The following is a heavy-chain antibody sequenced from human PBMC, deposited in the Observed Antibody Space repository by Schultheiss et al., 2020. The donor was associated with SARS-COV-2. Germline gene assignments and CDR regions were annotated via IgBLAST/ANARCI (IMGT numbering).Heavy chain of an antibody. V-gene: IGHV4-61*05. CDR2: IYYSGST. CDR3: ARAPYCSSTSCESGWFDP. Sequence: SQTLSLTCTVSGGSISSSSYYWGWIRQPPGKGLEWIGYIYYSGSTNYNPSLKSRVTMSVDTSKNQFSLKLSSVTAADTAVYYCARAPYCSSTSCESGWFDPWGQGTLVTVAS. J-gene: IGHJ5*02. D-gene: IGHD2-2*01. CDR1: GGSISSSSYY.